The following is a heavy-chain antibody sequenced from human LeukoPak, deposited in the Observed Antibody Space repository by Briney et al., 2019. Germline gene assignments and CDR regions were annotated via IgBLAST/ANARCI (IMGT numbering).Heavy chain of an antibody. V-gene: IGHV1-2*02. CDR1: GYTFTDYY. Sequence: ASVKVSCKASGYTFTDYYMHWVRQAPGQGLEWMGWINPNSGGTNYAQKLQGRVTMTRDTSISTAYMELSRLRSDDTAVYYCGRLECSSTSFKSRDKYYYYMDVWGKGTTVTVSS. CDR3: GRLECSSTSFKSRDKYYYYMDV. J-gene: IGHJ6*03. D-gene: IGHD2-2*01. CDR2: INPNSGGT.